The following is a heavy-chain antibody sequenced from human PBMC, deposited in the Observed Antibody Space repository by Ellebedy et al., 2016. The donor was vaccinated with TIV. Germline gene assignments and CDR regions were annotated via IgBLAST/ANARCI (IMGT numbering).Heavy chain of an antibody. CDR3: ARVTGDWYFDL. Sequence: SETLSLXXAVSGGSISSGGYSWSWIRQPPGKGLEWIGYIYHSGSTYYNPSPKSRVTISVDRSKNQFSLKLSSVTAADTAVYYCARVTGDWYFDLWGRGTLVTVSS. D-gene: IGHD3-10*01. J-gene: IGHJ2*01. V-gene: IGHV4-30-2*01. CDR1: GGSISSGGYS. CDR2: IYHSGST.